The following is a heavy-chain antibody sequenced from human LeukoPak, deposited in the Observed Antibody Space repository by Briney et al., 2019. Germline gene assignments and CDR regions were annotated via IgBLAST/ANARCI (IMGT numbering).Heavy chain of an antibody. CDR1: GGSISSGGYY. CDR2: IYYSGST. V-gene: IGHV4-31*03. Sequence: ASETLSLTCTVSGGSISSGGYYWSWIRQHPGKGLEWIGYIYYSGSTYYNPSLKSRVTISVDTSKNQFSLKLSSVTAADTAVYYCARGEELAYCGGDCYSVWFDPWGQGTLVTVSS. D-gene: IGHD2-21*02. J-gene: IGHJ5*02. CDR3: ARGEELAYCGGDCYSVWFDP.